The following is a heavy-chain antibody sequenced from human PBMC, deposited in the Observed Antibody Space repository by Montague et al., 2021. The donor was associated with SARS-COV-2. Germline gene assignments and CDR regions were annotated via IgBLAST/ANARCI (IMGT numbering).Heavy chain of an antibody. V-gene: IGHV4-4*02. D-gene: IGHD3-16*01. CDR2: IFDSGTT. CDR3: ALPLGGARFDP. Sequence: SETLSLTCTVSGGSISSDNWWTWVRQPPGKGLEWIGDIFDSGTTXXNPXLKSRLTISVDKSKNQISLKLISVTAADTAMYYCALPLGGARFDPWGQGTLVTVSS. J-gene: IGHJ5*02. CDR1: GGSISSDNW.